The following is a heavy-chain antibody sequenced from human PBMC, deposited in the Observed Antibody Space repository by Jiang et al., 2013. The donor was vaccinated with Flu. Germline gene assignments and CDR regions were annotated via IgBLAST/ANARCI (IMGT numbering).Heavy chain of an antibody. Sequence: VVQPGRSPTLSCAASGFTFRSYAMHWVRQAPGKGLEWVSMISYDGGNKYYADSVKGRFTISRDNSKNTLSLQMNSLRAEDTGLYYCARSSDFGGRLTVSKGFDVWGQGTTVTVSS. V-gene: IGHV3-30-3*01. CDR3: ARSSDFGGRLTVSKGFDV. D-gene: IGHD4-23*01. CDR2: ISYDGGNK. CDR1: GFTFRSYA. J-gene: IGHJ3*01.